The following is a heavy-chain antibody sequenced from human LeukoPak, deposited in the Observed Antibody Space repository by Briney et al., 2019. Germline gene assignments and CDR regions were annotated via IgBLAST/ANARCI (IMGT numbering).Heavy chain of an antibody. CDR3: ARDGNDSSGYHYYFDY. V-gene: IGHV1-2*02. CDR1: GYTFTGYY. Sequence: ASVKVSCKASGYTFTGYYMHWVRQAPGQGLEWMGWINPNSGGTNYAQKFQGRVTMTRDTSISTAYMELSRLRSDDTAVYYCARDGNDSSGYHYYFDYWGQGTLVTVSS. D-gene: IGHD3-22*01. CDR2: INPNSGGT. J-gene: IGHJ4*02.